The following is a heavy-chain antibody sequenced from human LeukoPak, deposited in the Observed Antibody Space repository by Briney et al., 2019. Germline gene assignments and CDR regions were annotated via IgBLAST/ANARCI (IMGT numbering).Heavy chain of an antibody. CDR2: IHTSGYT. D-gene: IGHD6-6*01. V-gene: IGHV4-4*07. J-gene: IGHJ4*02. CDR1: GGSISTYY. Sequence: SETLSLTCTVSGGSISTYYWSWIRQPAGKGLEWIGRIHTSGYTDYNPSLKSRVTMSVDTSKNQFSLKLSSVTAADTAVYYCAREGSMTARPFVSIDYWGQGTLVTISS. CDR3: AREGSMTARPFVSIDY.